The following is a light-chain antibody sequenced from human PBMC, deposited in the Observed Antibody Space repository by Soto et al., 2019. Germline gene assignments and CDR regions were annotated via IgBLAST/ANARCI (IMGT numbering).Light chain of an antibody. CDR1: ISNLGAPYD. CDR2: GNN. Sequence: QSVLTQPPSVSGAPGQTVIISFSVIISNLGAPYDVNWFRQLSGTVPRLLIYGNNNRPSGVPDRFSGSKSGTSASLAITGLQAEDEADYYCQSYDSSLSGYVFGTGTKVTVL. CDR3: QSYDSSLSGYV. V-gene: IGLV1-40*01. J-gene: IGLJ1*01.